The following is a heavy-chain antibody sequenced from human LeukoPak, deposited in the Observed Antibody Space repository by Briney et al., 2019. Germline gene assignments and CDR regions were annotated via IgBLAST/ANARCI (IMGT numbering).Heavy chain of an antibody. J-gene: IGHJ4*02. CDR1: GASISNYY. CDR3: AGMRITTPTVRTLDY. V-gene: IGHV4-59*01. Sequence: SETLSLTCTVSGASISNYYWSWIRQSPGKGLEWIGHIYYSGSTNYNPSLKSRVTISVDTSKNQFSLKLSSVTAADTAVYYCAGMRITTPTVRTLDYWGQGTLVTVSS. D-gene: IGHD1-14*01. CDR2: IYYSGST.